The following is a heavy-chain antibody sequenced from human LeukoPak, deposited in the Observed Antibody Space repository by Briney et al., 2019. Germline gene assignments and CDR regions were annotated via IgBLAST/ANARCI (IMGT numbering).Heavy chain of an antibody. CDR2: ISGSGGST. Sequence: PGGSLRLSCVASGFSFTTHAMGWVRQAPGKGLEWVSHISGSGGSTKYSGSVKGRFTISRDNSKNTLYLQMNSLRAEDTAVYYCAKDLSTVLRFLEGYYFDYWGQGTLVTVSS. CDR3: AKDLSTVLRFLEGYYFDY. D-gene: IGHD3-3*01. J-gene: IGHJ4*02. V-gene: IGHV3-23*01. CDR1: GFSFTTHA.